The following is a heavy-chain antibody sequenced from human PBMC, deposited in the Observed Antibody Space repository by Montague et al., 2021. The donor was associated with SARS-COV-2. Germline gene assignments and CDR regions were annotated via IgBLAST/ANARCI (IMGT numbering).Heavy chain of an antibody. J-gene: IGHJ5*02. CDR2: IHHSGST. CDR3: ARDTQHYDSTNYEDWLGP. D-gene: IGHD3-10*01. Sequence: SETLSLTCTVSGGSIGPYYWSWIRQPPGKGLEWIGCIHHSGSTNSNPSLKSRVTISVDTSKNQFSLNLRSVTGADTAVYYCARDTQHYDSTNYEDWLGPWGQGTLVTVSS. V-gene: IGHV4-59*01. CDR1: GGSIGPYY.